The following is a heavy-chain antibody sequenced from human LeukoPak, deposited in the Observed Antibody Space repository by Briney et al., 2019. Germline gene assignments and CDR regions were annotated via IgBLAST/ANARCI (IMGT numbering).Heavy chain of an antibody. V-gene: IGHV3-11*01. CDR3: ARDAEVVVTASGVAFDI. D-gene: IGHD2-21*02. CDR1: GFTYSDYY. J-gene: IGHJ3*02. CDR2: ISSSGSTI. Sequence: GGSLRLSCAASGFTYSDYYMSWIRQAPGKGLEWVSYISSSGSTIYYADSVKGRFTISRDNAKNSLYLQMNSLRAEDTAVYYCARDAEVVVTASGVAFDIWGQGTMVTVSS.